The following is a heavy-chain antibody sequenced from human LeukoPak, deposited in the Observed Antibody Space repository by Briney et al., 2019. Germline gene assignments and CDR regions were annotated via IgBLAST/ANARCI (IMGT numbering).Heavy chain of an antibody. J-gene: IGHJ4*02. CDR2: INSSSSYI. CDR1: GFTFSTYS. Sequence: PGGSLRLSCAASGFTFSTYSMNWVRQAPGKGLEWVSSINSSSSYIYYADSVKGRFTISRDNAKNSLYLQMNSLRAEDTAVYYCARDHHLVRGLFDYWGQGTLVTVSS. V-gene: IGHV3-21*01. CDR3: ARDHHLVRGLFDY. D-gene: IGHD3-10*01.